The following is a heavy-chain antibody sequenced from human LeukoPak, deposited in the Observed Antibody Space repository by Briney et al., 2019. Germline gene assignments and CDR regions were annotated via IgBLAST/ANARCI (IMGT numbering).Heavy chain of an antibody. V-gene: IGHV3-73*01. J-gene: IGHJ6*02. CDR2: IRSKANSYAT. Sequence: GGSLRLSCAASGFTFSGSAMHWVRQASGKGLEWVGRIRSKANSYATAYAASVKGRFTISRDDSKNTAYLQMNSLKTEDTAVYYCARGYPTYYYGSGSYYTPPYYYGMDVWGQGTTVTVSS. CDR3: ARGYPTYYYGSGSYYTPPYYYGMDV. D-gene: IGHD3-10*01. CDR1: GFTFSGSA.